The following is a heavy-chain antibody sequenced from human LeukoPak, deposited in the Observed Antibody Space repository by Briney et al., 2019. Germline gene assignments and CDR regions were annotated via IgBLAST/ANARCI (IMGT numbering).Heavy chain of an antibody. CDR1: GGSISSGNYY. D-gene: IGHD4-17*01. CDR2: IYTSGST. CDR3: ARATVTSYYFDY. J-gene: IGHJ4*02. Sequence: SQTLSLTRTVSGGSISSGNYYWSWIRQPAGKGLEWIGRIYTSGSTNCNPSLKSRVTISIDTSKNQFSLKLSSVTAADTAVYYCARATVTSYYFDYWGQGTLVTVSS. V-gene: IGHV4-61*02.